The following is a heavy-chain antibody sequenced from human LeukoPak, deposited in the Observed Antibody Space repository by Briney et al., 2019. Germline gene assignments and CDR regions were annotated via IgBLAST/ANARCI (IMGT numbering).Heavy chain of an antibody. D-gene: IGHD3-10*01. J-gene: IGHJ4*02. CDR3: TTGSMVRGIIDDY. V-gene: IGHV3-15*01. Sequence: GGSLRLSCAASEFTFSNAWMSWVRQAPGKGLEWVGRIKSKTDGGTTDYAAPVKGRFTISRDDSKNTLYLQMNSLKTEDTAVYYCTTGSMVRGIIDDYWGQGTLVTVSS. CDR2: IKSKTDGGTT. CDR1: EFTFSNAW.